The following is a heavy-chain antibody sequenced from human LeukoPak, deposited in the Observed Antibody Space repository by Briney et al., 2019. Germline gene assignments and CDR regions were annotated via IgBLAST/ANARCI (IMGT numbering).Heavy chain of an antibody. CDR3: AGYQNYDFWSGYPPRSWYFDL. CDR2: IYYSGST. V-gene: IGHV4-59*08. CDR1: GGSISSYY. J-gene: IGHJ2*01. Sequence: PSETLSLTCTVSGGSISSYYWSWIRQPPGKGLEWIGYIYYSGSTNYNPSLKSRVTISVDTSKNQFSLKLSSVTAADTAVYYCAGYQNYDFWSGYPPRSWYFDLWGRGTLVTVSS. D-gene: IGHD3-3*01.